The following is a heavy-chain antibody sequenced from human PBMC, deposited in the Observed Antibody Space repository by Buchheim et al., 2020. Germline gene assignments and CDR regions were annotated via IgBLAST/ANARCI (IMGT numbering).Heavy chain of an antibody. V-gene: IGHV3-30-3*01. CDR1: GFTFSSYA. Sequence: VQLVESGGGVVQPGRSLRLSCAASGFTFSSYAMHWVRQAPGKGLEWVAVISYDGSNKYYADSVKGRFTISRDNSKNTLYLQMNSLRAEDTAVYYCARGRYYDFWSGYYGTETYYYYGMDVWGQGTT. CDR2: ISYDGSNK. CDR3: ARGRYYDFWSGYYGTETYYYYGMDV. J-gene: IGHJ6*02. D-gene: IGHD3-3*01.